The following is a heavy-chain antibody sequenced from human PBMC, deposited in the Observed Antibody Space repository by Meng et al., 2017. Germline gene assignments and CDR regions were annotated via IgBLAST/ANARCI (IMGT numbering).Heavy chain of an antibody. V-gene: IGHV1-2*06. J-gene: IGHJ4*02. CDR2: INPNSGGT. CDR3: ARMNYGSGSRRLDY. Sequence: VPAGGEVKKPGASVKVSCKASGYTFTGYYMHWVRQAPGQGLEWMGRINPNSGGTNYAQKFQGRVTMTRDTSISTAYMELSRLRSDDTAVYYCARMNYGSGSRRLDYWGQGTLVTVSS. D-gene: IGHD3-10*01. CDR1: GYTFTGYY.